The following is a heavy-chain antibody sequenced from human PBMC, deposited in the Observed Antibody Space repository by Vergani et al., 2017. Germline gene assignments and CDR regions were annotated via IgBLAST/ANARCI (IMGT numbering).Heavy chain of an antibody. Sequence: EVQLVESGGGLVKPGGSLRLSCAASGFTFSNAWMNWVRQAPGKGLEWVGRIKSKTDGGTTDYAAPVKGRFTISRDDSKNTLYLQMNSLKTEDTAVYYCARGEGYGDYAPPIAFDIWGQGTMVTVSS. CDR3: ARGEGYGDYAPPIAFDI. J-gene: IGHJ3*02. CDR1: GFTFSNAW. V-gene: IGHV3-15*07. D-gene: IGHD4-17*01. CDR2: IKSKTDGGTT.